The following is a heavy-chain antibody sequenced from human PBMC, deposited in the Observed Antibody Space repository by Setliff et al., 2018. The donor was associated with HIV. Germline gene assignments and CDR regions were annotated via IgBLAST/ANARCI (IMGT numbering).Heavy chain of an antibody. V-gene: IGHV1-18*01. Sequence: ASVKVSCKASGYTFSSFAVSWVRQAPGQGLEWMAWISAYNGNTNYAQRLQGRVTVTTDTSTGTAYMELRSLRSDDTAAYFCARLGSGWSDSYYYAMDVWGQGTTVTVSS. J-gene: IGHJ6*02. CDR2: ISAYNGNT. D-gene: IGHD6-19*01. CDR1: GYTFSSFA. CDR3: ARLGSGWSDSYYYAMDV.